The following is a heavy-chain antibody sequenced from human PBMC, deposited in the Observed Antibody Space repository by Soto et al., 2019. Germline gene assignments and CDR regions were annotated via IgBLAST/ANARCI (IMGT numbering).Heavy chain of an antibody. D-gene: IGHD6-13*01. J-gene: IGHJ4*02. CDR2: MNPNSGNT. V-gene: IGHV1-8*01. CDR3: SRGDKSTWGIAY. Sequence: ASVKVSCKASGYTFTREDINWVRQATGQGLEWMGWMNPNSGNTGYAQKFQGRVTMTRNTSISTAYMELSSLRSEHTAVYHCSRGDKSTWGIAYWGQGTLVTVSS. CDR1: GYTFTRED.